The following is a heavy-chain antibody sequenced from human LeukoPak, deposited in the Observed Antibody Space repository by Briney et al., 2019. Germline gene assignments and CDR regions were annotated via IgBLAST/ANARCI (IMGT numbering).Heavy chain of an antibody. CDR3: ARGRDCSGGSCYPLYYYYYYMDV. Sequence: ASVKVSCKASGYTFTSYDINWVRQATGQGLEWMGWMNPNSGNTGYAQKFQGRVTITRNTSISTAYMELCSLRSEDTAVYYCARGRDCSGGSCYPLYYYYYYMDVWGKGTTVTVSS. CDR1: GYTFTSYD. CDR2: MNPNSGNT. D-gene: IGHD2-15*01. J-gene: IGHJ6*03. V-gene: IGHV1-8*03.